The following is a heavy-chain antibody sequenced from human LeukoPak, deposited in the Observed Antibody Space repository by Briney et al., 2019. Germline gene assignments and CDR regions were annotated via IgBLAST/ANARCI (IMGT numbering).Heavy chain of an antibody. Sequence: GLSLRLFCAVSGFTFRIYWMNCVRQAPGKGLEGVASIRQDGGEKSYVDSVKGRFTISRDNTKNSLYLQINSLRAEDTAVYYCARDGTAAGLYFDLWGQGTLVTVSS. CDR3: ARDGTAAGLYFDL. D-gene: IGHD6-13*01. CDR2: IRQDGGEK. V-gene: IGHV3-7*01. J-gene: IGHJ4*01. CDR1: GFTFRIYW.